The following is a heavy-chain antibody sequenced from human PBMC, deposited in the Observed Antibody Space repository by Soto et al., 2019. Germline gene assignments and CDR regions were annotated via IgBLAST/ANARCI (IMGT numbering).Heavy chain of an antibody. Sequence: ASVKLSCKASGYTFTSYAMHCVRQAPGQRLEWMGWINAGNGNTKYSQKFQGRVTITRDTSASTAYMELRSLRSDDTAVYYCARDSPPVDYWGQGTLVTVSS. CDR3: ARDSPPVDY. CDR1: GYTFTSYA. V-gene: IGHV1-3*01. J-gene: IGHJ4*02. CDR2: INAGNGNT.